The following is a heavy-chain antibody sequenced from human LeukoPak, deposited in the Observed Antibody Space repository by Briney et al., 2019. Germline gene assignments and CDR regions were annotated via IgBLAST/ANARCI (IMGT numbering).Heavy chain of an antibody. CDR2: INHSGST. J-gene: IGHJ5*02. CDR3: ARVSPYDSSGYFRFDP. CDR1: GGSLSGYY. V-gene: IGHV4-34*01. Sequence: SETLSLTCAVYGGSLSGYYWSWIRQPPGKGLEWIGEINHSGSTNYNPSLKSRVTISVDTSKNQFSLKLSSVTAADTAVYYCARVSPYDSSGYFRFDPWGQGTLVTVSS. D-gene: IGHD3-22*01.